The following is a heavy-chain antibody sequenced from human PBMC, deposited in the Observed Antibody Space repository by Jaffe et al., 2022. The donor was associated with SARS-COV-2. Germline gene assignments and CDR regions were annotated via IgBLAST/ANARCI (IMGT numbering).Heavy chain of an antibody. Sequence: QVQLVESGGGVVQPGRSLRLSCAASGFTFSSYAMHWVRQAPGKGLEWVAVISYDGSNKYYADSVKGRFTISRDNSKNTLYLQMNSLRAEDTAVYYCARAQRLPRRGNTAMAHGGDGAFDIWGQGTMVTVSS. V-gene: IGHV3-30-3*01. D-gene: IGHD5-18*01. CDR2: ISYDGSNK. CDR1: GFTFSSYA. J-gene: IGHJ3*02. CDR3: ARAQRLPRRGNTAMAHGGDGAFDI.